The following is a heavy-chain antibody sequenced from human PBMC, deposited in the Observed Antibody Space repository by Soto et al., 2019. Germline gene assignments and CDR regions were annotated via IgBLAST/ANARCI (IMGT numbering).Heavy chain of an antibody. CDR1: GYIFTNYD. V-gene: IGHV1-18*01. J-gene: IGHJ6*02. CDR3: ARFGSAPYYYYGVDV. Sequence: QVQLVQSETEVKKPGASVKVSCKASGYIFTNYDITWVRQAPGQGLEWMGWVSGYTGNTKYAQKFQDRVTRTTNTSTSTVYRELRSLRSDDTAVYYCARFGSAPYYYYGVDVWGQGTTVFVSS. D-gene: IGHD3-10*01. CDR2: VSGYTGNT.